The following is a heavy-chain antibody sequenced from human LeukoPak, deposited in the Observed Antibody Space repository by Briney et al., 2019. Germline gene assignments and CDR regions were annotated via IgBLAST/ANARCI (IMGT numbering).Heavy chain of an antibody. CDR2: IYPGDSDT. Sequence: GESLKISCKGSGYSFTSYWIGWVRQMPGKGLEWMGIIYPGDSDTRYSPSFQGQVTISADKSISTAYLQWSSLKASDTALYYCARLPYCGGDCFPNWFDPWGQGTLVTVSS. CDR3: ARLPYCGGDCFPNWFDP. J-gene: IGHJ5*02. CDR1: GYSFTSYW. D-gene: IGHD2-21*02. V-gene: IGHV5-51*01.